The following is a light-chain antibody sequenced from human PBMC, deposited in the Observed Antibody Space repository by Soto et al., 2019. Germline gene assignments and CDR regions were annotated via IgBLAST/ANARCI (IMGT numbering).Light chain of an antibody. V-gene: IGLV2-18*02. J-gene: IGLJ1*01. Sequence: QSALTQPPSVSGSPGQSVTISCTGTSSDVGKYDRVSWYQQPPGTAPKLIISEVTNRPSGVPARFSGSKSGNTASLTISGLQAEDEADYYCSSYTSTSRYVFGAGTKLTVL. CDR2: EVT. CDR3: SSYTSTSRYV. CDR1: SSDVGKYDR.